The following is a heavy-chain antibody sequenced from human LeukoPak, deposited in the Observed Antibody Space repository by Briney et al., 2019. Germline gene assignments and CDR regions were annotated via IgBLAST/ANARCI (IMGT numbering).Heavy chain of an antibody. D-gene: IGHD1-26*01. Sequence: GGSLRLSCAASGVTFDNYAMTWVRQAPGKGLECISLISGSDTSTYYADSVKGRFTVSRDNAKNTLYLQMNSLRADDTAVYYCTRSPSLGGSYWGFDYWGQGTLLTVSS. V-gene: IGHV3-23*01. CDR1: GVTFDNYA. J-gene: IGHJ4*02. CDR3: TRSPSLGGSYWGFDY. CDR2: ISGSDTST.